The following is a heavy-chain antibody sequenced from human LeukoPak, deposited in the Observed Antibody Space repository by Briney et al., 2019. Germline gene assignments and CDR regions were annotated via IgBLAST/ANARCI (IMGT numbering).Heavy chain of an antibody. CDR3: ARSPTGIAAAGVDAFDI. J-gene: IGHJ3*02. CDR1: GGSINSYY. Sequence: PSETLSLTCTVSGGSINSYYWSWIRQPAGKGLEWIGRIYTSGSTNYNPSLKSRVTISVDTSKNQFSLKLSSVTAADTAVYYCARSPTGIAAAGVDAFDIWGQGTMVTVSS. D-gene: IGHD6-13*01. CDR2: IYTSGST. V-gene: IGHV4-4*07.